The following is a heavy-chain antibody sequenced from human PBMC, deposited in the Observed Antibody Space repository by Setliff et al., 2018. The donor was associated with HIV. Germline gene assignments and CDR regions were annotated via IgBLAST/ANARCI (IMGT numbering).Heavy chain of an antibody. Sequence: SVKVSCKASGFTFTDSAVQWVRQTRGQRLEWIGWIVVGRGNTNYAQQFQGRFTASRDNPKNTVSLQLNSLGIEDTAVYYCARDFSWATDSWGQGTLVTVSS. D-gene: IGHD2-15*01. V-gene: IGHV1-58*01. CDR2: IVVGRGNT. CDR1: GFTFTDSA. CDR3: ARDFSWATDS. J-gene: IGHJ4*02.